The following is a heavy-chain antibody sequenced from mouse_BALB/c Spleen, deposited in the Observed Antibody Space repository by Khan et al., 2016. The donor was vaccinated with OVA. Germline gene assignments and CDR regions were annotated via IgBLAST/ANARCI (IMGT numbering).Heavy chain of an antibody. J-gene: IGHJ3*01. CDR3: ARGNDYGSNSWFAY. D-gene: IGHD1-1*01. Sequence: VQLKESRPELVKPGASMKISCKASGYSFTDYTMNWVKQSHGKNLEWIGLINPYNGFTTYNQKFKGKATLTVHKSSSTAYMELLSLTSEDSAVYYCARGNDYGSNSWFAYWGQGTLVTVAA. CDR2: INPYNGFT. V-gene: IGHV1-18*01. CDR1: GYSFTDYT.